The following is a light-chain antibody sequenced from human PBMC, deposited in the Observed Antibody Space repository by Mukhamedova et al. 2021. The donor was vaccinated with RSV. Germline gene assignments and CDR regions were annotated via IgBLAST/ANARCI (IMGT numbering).Light chain of an antibody. Sequence: QKPGQAPVLVICKDTERPSGIPERFSGSSSGTTDTLTISGVQAEDEADYYWQVSDSRNIFVFGTGTTGTVL. CDR2: KDT. CDR3: QVSDSRNIFV. V-gene: IGLV3-25*03. J-gene: IGLJ1*01.